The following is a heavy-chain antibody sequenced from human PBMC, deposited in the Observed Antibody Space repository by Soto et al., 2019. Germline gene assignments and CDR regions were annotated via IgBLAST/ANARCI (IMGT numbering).Heavy chain of an antibody. CDR3: ARAIYGMDV. CDR2: IWYDGSNK. V-gene: IGHV3-33*01. Sequence: QVQLVESGGGVVQPGRSLRLSCAASGFTFSSYGMHWVRQAPGKGLEWVAVIWYDGSNKYYADSVKGRFTISRDNSKNTLYPQMNSLRAEDTAVYYCARAIYGMDVWGQGGTVTVSS. J-gene: IGHJ6*02. CDR1: GFTFSSYG.